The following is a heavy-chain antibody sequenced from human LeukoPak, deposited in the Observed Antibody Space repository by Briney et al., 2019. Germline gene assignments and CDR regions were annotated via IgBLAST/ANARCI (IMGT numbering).Heavy chain of an antibody. CDR2: IRYDGSNQ. Sequence: GGSLRLSCAASGFTFSTFGMHWVRQAPGKGLEWVAFIRYDGSNQYYEDSAKGRFTISRDNSKNKVYLEMSRLRPEDSALYYCVKDDFYDATEAWGRGTLVTVSS. D-gene: IGHD3-22*01. J-gene: IGHJ5*02. V-gene: IGHV3-30*02. CDR1: GFTFSTFG. CDR3: VKDDFYDATEA.